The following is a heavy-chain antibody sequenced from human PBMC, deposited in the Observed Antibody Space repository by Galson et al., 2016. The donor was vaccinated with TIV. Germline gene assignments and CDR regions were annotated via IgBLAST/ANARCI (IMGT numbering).Heavy chain of an antibody. D-gene: IGHD2/OR15-2a*01. Sequence: SVKVSCKASGYNSGSFPLGWVRQAPGQGLEWMGWISTPHGTTHYAHDFQGRLTMNTDPSTSTVYMELRNLRPDDTAMYYCARYCASTSCYSDAFDIWGQGTMVTVSS. CDR2: ISTPHGTT. CDR3: ARYCASTSCYSDAFDI. CDR1: GYNSGSFP. J-gene: IGHJ3*02. V-gene: IGHV1-18*04.